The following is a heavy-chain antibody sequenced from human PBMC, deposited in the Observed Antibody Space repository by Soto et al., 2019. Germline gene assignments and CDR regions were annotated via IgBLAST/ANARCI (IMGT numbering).Heavy chain of an antibody. CDR2: ISYDGSNK. V-gene: IGHV3-30*18. CDR1: GFTFSSYG. CDR3: AKDSWAPWIPEPQPPDY. J-gene: IGHJ4*02. Sequence: GGSLRLSCAASGFTFSSYGMHWVRQAPGKGLEWAAVISYDGSNKYYADSVKGRFTISRDNSKNTLYLQMNSLRAEDTAVYYCAKDSWAPWIPEPQPPDYWGQGTLVTVSS. D-gene: IGHD5-12*01.